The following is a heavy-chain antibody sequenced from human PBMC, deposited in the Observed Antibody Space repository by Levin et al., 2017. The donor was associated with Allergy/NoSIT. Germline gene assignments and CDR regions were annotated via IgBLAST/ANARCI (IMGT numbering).Heavy chain of an antibody. CDR3: AREQLGMIRGGMDV. Sequence: GESLKISCAASGFTFSSYGMHWVRQAPGKGLEWVAVIWYDGSNKYYADSVKGRFTISRDNSKNTLYLQMNSLRAEDTAVYYCAREQLGMIRGGMDVWGQGTTVTVSS. J-gene: IGHJ6*02. D-gene: IGHD6-13*01. V-gene: IGHV3-33*01. CDR1: GFTFSSYG. CDR2: IWYDGSNK.